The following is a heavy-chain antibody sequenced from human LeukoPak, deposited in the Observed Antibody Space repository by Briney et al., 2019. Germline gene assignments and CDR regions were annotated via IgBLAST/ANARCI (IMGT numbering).Heavy chain of an antibody. Sequence: SETLSLTCTVSGGSVSSGSYYWSWIRQPPGKGLEWIGYSYYSGSTNYNPSLKSRVTISVDPSKNQFSLELSSVTAADTAVYYCARDGDSRGTGAFDIWGQGTMVTVSS. V-gene: IGHV4-61*01. CDR2: SYYSGST. CDR1: GGSVSSGSYY. CDR3: ARDGDSRGTGAFDI. D-gene: IGHD1-1*01. J-gene: IGHJ3*02.